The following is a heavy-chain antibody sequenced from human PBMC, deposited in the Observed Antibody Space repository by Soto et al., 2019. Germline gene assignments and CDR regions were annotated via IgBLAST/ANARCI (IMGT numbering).Heavy chain of an antibody. D-gene: IGHD1-26*01. CDR2: IIPIFGAT. V-gene: IGHV1-69*06. J-gene: IGHJ5*01. CDR3: TSMGGSFLDS. CDR1: GCTFSSYA. Sequence: QVQLVQSGAEVKKPGSSVKVSCKASGCTFSSYAITWVRQAPGQGLDWMGEIIPIFGATNFAQKFQGRVTITADKSTTTAYMELSSLTSEDTAVYYCTSMGGSFLDSWGQGTLGTVSS.